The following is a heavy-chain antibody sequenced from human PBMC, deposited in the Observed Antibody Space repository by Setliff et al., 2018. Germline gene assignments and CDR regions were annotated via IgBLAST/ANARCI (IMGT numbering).Heavy chain of an antibody. CDR3: AKNGFGVVALGVNNWFDP. CDR1: GFTFSSYA. J-gene: IGHJ5*02. CDR2: ISGSGGST. D-gene: IGHD3-10*01. V-gene: IGHV3-23*01. Sequence: GGSLRLSCAASGFTFSSYAMSWVRQAPGKGLEWVSVISGSGGSTYYADSVKGRFTISRDNSKNTLYLQMNSLRAEDTAVYYCAKNGFGVVALGVNNWFDPWGQGTPVTVSS.